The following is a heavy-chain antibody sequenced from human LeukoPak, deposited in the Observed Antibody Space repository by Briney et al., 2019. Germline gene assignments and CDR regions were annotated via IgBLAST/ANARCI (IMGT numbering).Heavy chain of an antibody. CDR2: IIPIFGTA. D-gene: IGHD3-9*01. CDR1: GGTFSSYA. J-gene: IGHJ4*02. Sequence: ASVKVSCKASGGTFSSYAISWVRQAPGQGLEWMGGIIPIFGTANYAQKFQGRVTITEDESTSTAYMELSSLRSEDTAVYYCARLYDILTGYFDYWGQGTLVTVSS. V-gene: IGHV1-69*01. CDR3: ARLYDILTGYFDY.